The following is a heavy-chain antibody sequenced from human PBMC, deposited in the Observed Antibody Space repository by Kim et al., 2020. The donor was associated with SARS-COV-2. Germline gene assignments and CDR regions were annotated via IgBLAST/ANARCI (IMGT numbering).Heavy chain of an antibody. CDR2: IYYSGST. V-gene: IGHV4-31*03. J-gene: IGHJ6*02. Sequence: SETLSLTCTVSGGSISSGGYYWSWIRQHPGKGLEWIGYIYYSGSTYYNPSLKSRVTISVDTSKNQFSLKLSSVTAADTAVYYCARRRGLYCSSTSCYLLPYYYYGMDVWGQGTTVTVSS. D-gene: IGHD2-2*01. CDR1: GGSISSGGYY. CDR3: ARRRGLYCSSTSCYLLPYYYYGMDV.